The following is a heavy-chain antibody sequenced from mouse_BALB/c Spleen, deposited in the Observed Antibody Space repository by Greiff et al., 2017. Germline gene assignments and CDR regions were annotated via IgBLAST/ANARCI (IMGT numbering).Heavy chain of an antibody. D-gene: IGHD1-2*01. Sequence: VQLKESGAELVKPGASVKLSCTASGFNIKDTYMHWVKQRPEQGLEWIGRIDPANGNTKYDPKFQGKATITADTSSNTAYLQLSSRTSEDTAVYYCARPTARYAIDYRGQGTSVTVSS. CDR3: ARPTARYAIDY. CDR2: IDPANGNT. V-gene: IGHV14-3*02. CDR1: GFNIKDTY. J-gene: IGHJ4*01.